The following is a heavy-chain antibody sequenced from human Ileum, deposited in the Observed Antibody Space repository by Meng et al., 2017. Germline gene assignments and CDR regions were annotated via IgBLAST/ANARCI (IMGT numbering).Heavy chain of an antibody. Sequence: SETLSLTCTVSGGSISSGFYYWGWIRQTPGKGPEWIGSIHHSGRTYYNRSLQSRVTISVYTSKNQFSLNVTSVSAADTPLYYCTRYNSDNWGQFDYWGQGTLVTVSS. CDR3: TRYNSDNWGQFDY. D-gene: IGHD1-1*01. J-gene: IGHJ4*02. CDR2: IHHSGRT. CDR1: GGSISSGFYY. V-gene: IGHV4-39*07.